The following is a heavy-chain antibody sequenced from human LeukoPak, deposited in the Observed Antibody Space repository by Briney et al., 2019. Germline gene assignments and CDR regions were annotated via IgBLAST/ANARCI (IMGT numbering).Heavy chain of an antibody. CDR3: ARDWGVNDYCSGGSCYSNWFDP. J-gene: IGHJ5*02. D-gene: IGHD2-15*01. CDR1: GFTFSTFA. V-gene: IGHV3-30-3*01. Sequence: GGSLRLSCAASGFTFSTFAMIWVRQPPGKGLEWVAFIRYDGTNKYYADSVKGRFTISRDNSKNTLYLQMNSLRAEDTAVYYCARDWGVNDYCSGGSCYSNWFDPWGQGTLVTVSS. CDR2: IRYDGTNK.